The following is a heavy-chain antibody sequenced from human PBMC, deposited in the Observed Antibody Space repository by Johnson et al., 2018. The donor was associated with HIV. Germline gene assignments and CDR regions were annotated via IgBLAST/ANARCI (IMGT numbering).Heavy chain of an antibody. CDR3: ARGLWLTPDVFDV. J-gene: IGHJ3*01. V-gene: IGHV3-33*08. D-gene: IGHD6-19*01. Sequence: QVQLVESGGGVVQPGRSLRLSCAASGFSFSSYGMAWVRQAPGKGLEWVTVISFAGVKKYYADSVKGRFTISRDNTKNLLYLQMKSLIAEDTAVYYCARGLWLTPDVFDVWGQGTMVTVSS. CDR1: GFSFSSYG. CDR2: ISFAGVKK.